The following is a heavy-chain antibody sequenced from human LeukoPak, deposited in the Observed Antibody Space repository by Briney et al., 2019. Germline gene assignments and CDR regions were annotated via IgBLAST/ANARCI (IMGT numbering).Heavy chain of an antibody. CDR2: IYYSGST. CDR1: GGSISSSSYY. J-gene: IGHJ4*02. D-gene: IGHD2/OR15-2a*01. V-gene: IGHV4-39*01. CDR3: AGHHPRNTVDF. Sequence: PSETLSLTCTVSGGSISSSSYYWGWIRQPPGKGLEWIGSIYYSGSTCYNPSLKSRVTISVDTSKNQFSLKLSSVTAADTAVYYCAGHHPRNTVDFWGQGTLVTVSS.